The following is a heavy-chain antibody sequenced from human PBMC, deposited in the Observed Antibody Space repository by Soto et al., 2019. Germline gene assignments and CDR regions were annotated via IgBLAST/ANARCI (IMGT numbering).Heavy chain of an antibody. D-gene: IGHD1-1*01. V-gene: IGHV1-18*01. CDR1: GYTFTSYG. CDR3: ARGRYGDY. CDR2: ICAHNGNT. J-gene: IGHJ4*02. Sequence: QVHLVQSGAEVKKPGASVKVSCKGSGYTFTSYGITWVRQAPGQGLEWMGWICAHNGNTDYAQKLQGRVTVTRDTSTSTAYMELRSLRSVDTAVYYCARGRYGDYWGQGALVTVSS.